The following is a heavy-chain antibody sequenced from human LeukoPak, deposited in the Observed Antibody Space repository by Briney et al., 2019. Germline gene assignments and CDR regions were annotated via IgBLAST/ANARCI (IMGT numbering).Heavy chain of an antibody. D-gene: IGHD1-26*01. V-gene: IGHV4-39*01. Sequence: KPSETLSLTCTVSGGSISSSSYYWGWIRQPPGKGLEWIGSIYYSGSTYYNPSLKSRVTISVDTSKNQFSLKLSSVTAADTAVYYCARHEFLGGGSYFGSSAEYFQHWGQGTLVTVSS. CDR2: IYYSGST. J-gene: IGHJ1*01. CDR3: ARHEFLGGGSYFGSSAEYFQH. CDR1: GGSISSSSYY.